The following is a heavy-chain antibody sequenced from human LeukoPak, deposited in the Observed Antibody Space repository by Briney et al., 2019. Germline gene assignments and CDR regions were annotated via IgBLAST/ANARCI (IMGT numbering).Heavy chain of an antibody. Sequence: SETLSLTCTVSGGSISSSSYYWGWIRQPPGKGLEWIGSIYYSGSTYYNPSLKSRVTISVDTSKNQFSLKLSSVTAADTAVYYCARQHPYYYDSSGYLAHWFDPWGQGTLVTVSS. V-gene: IGHV4-39*01. CDR3: ARQHPYYYDSSGYLAHWFDP. J-gene: IGHJ5*02. CDR1: GGSISSSSYY. D-gene: IGHD3-22*01. CDR2: IYYSGST.